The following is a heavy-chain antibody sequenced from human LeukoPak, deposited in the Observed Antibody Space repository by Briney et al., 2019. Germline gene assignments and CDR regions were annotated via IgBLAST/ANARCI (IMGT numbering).Heavy chain of an antibody. D-gene: IGHD4-11*01. Sequence: PGGYLTLSCAASGFTFSHYGMHWVRQAPGKGLEWVAVIWSDGTNKYYADSVKGRFTIYRDDSQNRVFLQMNSLRAEDTALYYCAKDAQRGFDYSNSLEYWGQGALVSVSS. J-gene: IGHJ4*02. CDR3: AKDAQRGFDYSNSLEY. CDR2: IWSDGTNK. V-gene: IGHV3-33*06. CDR1: GFTFSHYG.